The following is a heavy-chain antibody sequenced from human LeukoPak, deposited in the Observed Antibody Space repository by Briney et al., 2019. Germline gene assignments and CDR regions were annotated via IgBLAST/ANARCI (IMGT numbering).Heavy chain of an antibody. Sequence: GSLILSCAASGFTVTNNYMSWVRQAPGKGLEWVSVIHMGGTTYYADSVKGRFSISRDNSKDTLYLQMNSLRAEDTAVYYCARDRGPEYYYGLDVWGQGTTVTVSS. V-gene: IGHV3-66*01. J-gene: IGHJ6*02. CDR2: IHMGGTT. CDR1: GFTVTNNY. CDR3: ARDRGPEYYYGLDV. D-gene: IGHD3-10*01.